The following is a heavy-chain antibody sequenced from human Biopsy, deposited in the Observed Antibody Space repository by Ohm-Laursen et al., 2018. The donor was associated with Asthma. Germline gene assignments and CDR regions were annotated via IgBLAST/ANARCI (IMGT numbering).Heavy chain of an antibody. J-gene: IGHJ4*02. D-gene: IGHD3-22*01. CDR2: IYYSGST. Sequence: SQTLSLTCTVSYGSITSGGYFWTRIRQHPGKGLEWIGFIYYSGSTYYNPSLKSRVSISIDTSKNQFSLKLSSVTAADTAVYYCARAQDYYDSRGYYRSFDYWGQGTPVTVSS. CDR3: ARAQDYYDSRGYYRSFDY. CDR1: YGSITSGGYF. V-gene: IGHV4-31*03.